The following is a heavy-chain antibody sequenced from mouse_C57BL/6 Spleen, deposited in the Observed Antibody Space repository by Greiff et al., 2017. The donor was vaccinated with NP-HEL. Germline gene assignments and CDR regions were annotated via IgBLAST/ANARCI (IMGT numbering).Heavy chain of an antibody. CDR3: ARGGNGVTRYFDV. D-gene: IGHD2-1*01. Sequence: EVHLVESGGGLVKPGGSLKLSCAASRFTFSSYAMSWVRQTPEKRLEWVATISDGGSYTYYPDNVKGRFTISRDNAKNNLYLQMSHLKSEDTAMYYCARGGNGVTRYFDVWGTGTTVTVSS. J-gene: IGHJ1*03. CDR1: RFTFSSYA. V-gene: IGHV5-4*01. CDR2: ISDGGSYT.